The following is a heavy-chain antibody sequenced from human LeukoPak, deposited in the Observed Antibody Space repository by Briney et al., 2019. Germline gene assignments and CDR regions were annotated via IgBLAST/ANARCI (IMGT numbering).Heavy chain of an antibody. CDR3: ARFSIVGAQADY. V-gene: IGHV3-66*01. D-gene: IGHD1-26*01. CDR1: GFTVSSNY. Sequence: PGGSLRLSCAASGFTVSSNYMSWVRQAPGRGLGWVSVIYSGGSTYYADSVKGRFTISRDNSKNTLYLQMNSLRAEDTAVYYCARFSIVGAQADYWGQGTLVTVSS. J-gene: IGHJ4*02. CDR2: IYSGGST.